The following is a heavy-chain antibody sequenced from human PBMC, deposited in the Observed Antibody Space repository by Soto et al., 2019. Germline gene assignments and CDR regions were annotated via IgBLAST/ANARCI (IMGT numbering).Heavy chain of an antibody. D-gene: IGHD5-12*01. CDR2: IYSGGST. J-gene: IGHJ5*02. CDR3: ARDKSRDGYNGWFDP. CDR1: GFTVSSNY. V-gene: IGHV3-66*01. Sequence: EVQLVESGGGLIQPGGSLRLSCAASGFTVSSNYMSWVRQAPGKGLEWVSVIYSGGSTYYADSVKGRFTISRDNSKNTLYLQMNSLRAEDTAVYYCARDKSRDGYNGWFDPWGQGTLVTVSS.